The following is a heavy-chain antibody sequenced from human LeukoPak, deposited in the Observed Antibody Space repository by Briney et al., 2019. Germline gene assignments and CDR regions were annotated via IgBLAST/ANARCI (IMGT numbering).Heavy chain of an antibody. D-gene: IGHD3-10*01. Sequence: GSLRLSCAASGFTFSSYSMNWVRQAPGKGLEWIGSIYYSGSTYYNPSLKSRVTISVDTSKNQFSLKLSSVTAADTAVYYCARDQRGLDRGRYYYYMDVWGRGTTVTVSS. CDR3: ARDQRGLDRGRYYYYMDV. CDR2: IYYSGST. V-gene: IGHV4-39*07. J-gene: IGHJ6*03. CDR1: GFTFSSYS.